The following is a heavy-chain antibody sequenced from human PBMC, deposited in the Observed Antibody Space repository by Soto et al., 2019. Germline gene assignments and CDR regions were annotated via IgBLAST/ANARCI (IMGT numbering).Heavy chain of an antibody. Sequence: ASVTGSCKVSGYTLTELSMHWVRQAPGKGLEWMGGFDPEDGETIYAQKFQGRVTMTEDTSTDTAYMELSSLRSEDTAVYYCATGDYYDSSGYYSYYFDYWGQGTLVTVSS. D-gene: IGHD3-22*01. J-gene: IGHJ4*02. V-gene: IGHV1-24*01. CDR2: FDPEDGET. CDR1: GYTLTELS. CDR3: ATGDYYDSSGYYSYYFDY.